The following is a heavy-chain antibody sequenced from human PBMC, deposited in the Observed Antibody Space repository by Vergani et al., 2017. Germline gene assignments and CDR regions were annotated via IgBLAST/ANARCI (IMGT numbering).Heavy chain of an antibody. CDR1: GGSISSYY. Sequence: QVQLQESGPRLVKPSETLSLTCTVSGGSISSYYWSWIRQPPGNGLEWIGYIYYSGSTNYNPSLKSRVTISVDTSKNQFSLKLSSVTAADTAVYYCARRSQSRYETYYYYGMDVWGQGTTVTVSS. D-gene: IGHD5-12*01. V-gene: IGHV4-59*01. CDR3: ARRSQSRYETYYYYGMDV. J-gene: IGHJ6*02. CDR2: IYYSGST.